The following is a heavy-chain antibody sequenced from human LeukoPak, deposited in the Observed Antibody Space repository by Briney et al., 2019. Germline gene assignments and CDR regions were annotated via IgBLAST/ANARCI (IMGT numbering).Heavy chain of an antibody. CDR1: GFTFSSYG. J-gene: IGHJ4*02. CDR3: ARGAQGSSGWFFDY. Sequence: PGRSLRLSCAASGFTFSSYGMHWVRQAPGKGLEWVAVIWYDGSNKYYADSVKGRFTISRDNPKNTLYLQMNSLRAEDTAVYYCARGAQGSSGWFFDYWGQGTLVTVSS. D-gene: IGHD6-19*01. V-gene: IGHV3-33*01. CDR2: IWYDGSNK.